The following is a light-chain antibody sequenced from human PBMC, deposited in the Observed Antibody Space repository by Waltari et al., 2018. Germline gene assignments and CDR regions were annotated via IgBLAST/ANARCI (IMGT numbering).Light chain of an antibody. J-gene: IGLJ3*02. CDR3: TLFYNGPWV. CDR1: TGPVTSGHY. Sequence: QAVVSQESSLTVSPGGAVTLTCGSSTGPVTSGHYPYWFQQKPGQAPRTLIYDTTNKHSWTPARFSGSLLGGKAALTLSGAQPEDEADYYCTLFYNGPWVFGGGTKLTVL. V-gene: IGLV7-46*01. CDR2: DTT.